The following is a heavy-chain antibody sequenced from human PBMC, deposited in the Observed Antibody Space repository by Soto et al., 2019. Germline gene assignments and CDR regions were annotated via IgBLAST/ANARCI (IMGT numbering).Heavy chain of an antibody. CDR2: IWYDGSNK. D-gene: IGHD3-10*01. CDR3: ARVGFGGFSIDY. CDR1: GFTFSSYG. Sequence: QVQLVESGGGVVQPGRSLRLSCAASGFTFSSYGMHWVRQAPGKGLEWVAVIWYDGSNKYYADYVKGRFTISRDNSKNTLYLPMNSLRAEDTAVYYCARVGFGGFSIDYWGQGTLVTVSS. J-gene: IGHJ4*02. V-gene: IGHV3-33*01.